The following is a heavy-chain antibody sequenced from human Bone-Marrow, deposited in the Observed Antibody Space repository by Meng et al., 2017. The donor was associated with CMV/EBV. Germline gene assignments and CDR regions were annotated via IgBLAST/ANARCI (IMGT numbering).Heavy chain of an antibody. CDR2: IYYSGST. CDR1: GGSISNYY. J-gene: IGHJ6*02. CDR3: ARLSYGEHYYYGMDV. V-gene: IGHV4-59*01. D-gene: IGHD4-17*01. Sequence: SETLSLTCTVSGGSISNYYWSWIRQPPGKGLEWIGYIYYSGSTNYNPSLKSRVTISVDTSKNQFSLKLSSVTAADTAVYYCARLSYGEHYYYGMDVWGQGTTVTVSS.